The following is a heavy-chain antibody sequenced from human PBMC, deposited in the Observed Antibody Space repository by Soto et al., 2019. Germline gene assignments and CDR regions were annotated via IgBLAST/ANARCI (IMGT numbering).Heavy chain of an antibody. J-gene: IGHJ4*02. V-gene: IGHV4-59*01. CDR3: AREVDSGWHCRALDS. D-gene: IGHD6-19*01. Sequence: SETLSLTCTVSGASMSNDYWSWIRQPPGKGLECIGYIYSNGIANYSPSLKSRVTISMDSSKNQFSLKLSSVTAADTAVYYCAREVDSGWHCRALDSWGQGTLVTVSS. CDR2: IYSNGIA. CDR1: GASMSNDY.